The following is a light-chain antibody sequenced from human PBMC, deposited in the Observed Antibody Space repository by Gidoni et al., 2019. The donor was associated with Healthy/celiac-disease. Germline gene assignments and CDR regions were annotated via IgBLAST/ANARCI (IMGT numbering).Light chain of an antibody. Sequence: QSVLTPPPSASGTPGQMVTISCSGSSSNIGSNTVNWYQQLPGTAPNLLIYSNNQRPSGVPDRFSGSKSGTSASMAISGLQSEDEADYYCAAWDDSLNGFYVFGTGTKVTVL. CDR2: SNN. J-gene: IGLJ1*01. CDR3: AAWDDSLNGFYV. V-gene: IGLV1-44*01. CDR1: SSNIGSNT.